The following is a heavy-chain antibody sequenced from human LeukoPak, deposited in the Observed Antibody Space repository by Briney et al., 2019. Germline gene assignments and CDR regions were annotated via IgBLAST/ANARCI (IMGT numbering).Heavy chain of an antibody. CDR1: GFTFRSYS. V-gene: IGHV3-23*01. Sequence: GGSLRLSCAASGFTFRSYSMNWVRQAPGKGLEWVSSIRASGGSTYYADSVKGRFTISRDNSKNTLYLQMNSLSAEDTAVYYCAKYSSSWDEDYWGQGTLVTVSP. J-gene: IGHJ4*02. CDR2: IRASGGST. CDR3: AKYSSSWDEDY. D-gene: IGHD6-13*01.